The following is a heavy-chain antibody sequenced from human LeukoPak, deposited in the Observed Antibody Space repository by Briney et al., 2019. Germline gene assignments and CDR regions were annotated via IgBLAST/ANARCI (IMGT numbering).Heavy chain of an antibody. D-gene: IGHD5-12*01. CDR3: ARVPLKSGFHTDFGW. J-gene: IGHJ1*01. CDR1: GGDIRRYY. Sequence: SETLSLTCTVSGGDIRRYYWSCFRQPPGKGLEWIGYIYYNGNTNYNPSLKSRVSISIDTSKNQFSLKLSSVTAADTAVYYCARVPLKSGFHTDFGWWGQGTLVTVSS. V-gene: IGHV4-59*01. CDR2: IYYNGNT.